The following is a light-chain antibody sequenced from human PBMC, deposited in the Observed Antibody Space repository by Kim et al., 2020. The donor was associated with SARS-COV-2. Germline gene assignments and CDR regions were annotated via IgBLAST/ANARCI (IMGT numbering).Light chain of an antibody. CDR3: QTWDSSTAV. J-gene: IGLJ1*01. CDR2: QNT. V-gene: IGLV3-1*01. CDR1: KLGDKY. Sequence: SYELTQPPSVSVSPGQTASIPCSGDKLGDKYACWYQQKPGQSPVLVIYQNTKRPSGIPERFSGSNSGNTATLTISGTQAMDGADYYCQTWDSSTAVFGTGTKVTVL.